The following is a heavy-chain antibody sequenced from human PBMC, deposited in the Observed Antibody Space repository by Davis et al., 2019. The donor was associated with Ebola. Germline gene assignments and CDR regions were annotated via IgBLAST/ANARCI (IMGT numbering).Heavy chain of an antibody. D-gene: IGHD5-12*01. Sequence: HSQTLSLTCAISGSSVSSNGPAWNWIRQSSSRGLEWLGRTYYTSKWYNDYAVSMKGRITVNPDTSKNQFSLQLSSVTPEDTAVYYCARGWLRTGFDYRGQGILVTVSS. J-gene: IGHJ4*02. CDR1: GSSVSSNGPA. V-gene: IGHV6-1*01. CDR3: ARGWLRTGFDY. CDR2: TYYTSKWYN.